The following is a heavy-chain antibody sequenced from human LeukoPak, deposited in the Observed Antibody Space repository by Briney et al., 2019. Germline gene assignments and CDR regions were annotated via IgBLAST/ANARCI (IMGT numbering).Heavy chain of an antibody. CDR1: GFTFSNAW. V-gene: IGHV3-15*07. D-gene: IGHD3-22*01. CDR3: ATDFYDST. CDR2: IRSNSDGGTI. Sequence: GGPLRLSCATSGFTFSNAWMNWVRQAPGKGLEWVGRIRSNSDGGTIDYAAPVKGRFTLSRDDSKTTLYLQMNSLQTEDTAVYYCATDFYDSTWGQGTLVTVSS. J-gene: IGHJ5*02.